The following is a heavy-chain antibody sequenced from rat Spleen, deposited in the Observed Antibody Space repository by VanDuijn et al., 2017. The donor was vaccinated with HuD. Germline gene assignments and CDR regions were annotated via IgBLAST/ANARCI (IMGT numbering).Heavy chain of an antibody. J-gene: IGHJ4*01. V-gene: IGHV2-63*01. CDR3: TTATEGPYVMDA. Sequence: QVQLKESGPGLAQPSETLSLTCTVSGFSLTSYGVSWVRQPSGEGLEWMGRMTYNGDTSYNSALISRLSISRDTSKNQVFLKMNSLQTDDTGTYYCTTATEGPYVMDAWGQGASVTVSS. CDR2: MTYNGDT. D-gene: IGHD1-11*01. CDR1: GFSLTSYG.